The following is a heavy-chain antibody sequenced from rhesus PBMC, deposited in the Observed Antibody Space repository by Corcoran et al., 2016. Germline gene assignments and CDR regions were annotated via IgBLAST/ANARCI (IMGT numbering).Heavy chain of an antibody. D-gene: IGHD2-21*01. Sequence: QVQLQESGPAVVKPSETLSLTCAVSGGSISSGYYSWSWIRQPPGKGQEWIGYITYSGRTRDNPSLKSRVTISRDTSKNQFSLKLSSVTAADTAVYYCARAGRPYGLDSWGQGVVVAVSS. J-gene: IGHJ6*01. CDR1: GGSISSGYYS. V-gene: IGHV4-122*02. CDR3: ARAGRPYGLDS. CDR2: ITYSGRT.